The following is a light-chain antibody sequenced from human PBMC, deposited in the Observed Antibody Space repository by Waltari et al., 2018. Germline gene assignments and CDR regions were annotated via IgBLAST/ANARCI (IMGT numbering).Light chain of an antibody. V-gene: IGLV2-14*01. CDR2: DVS. CDR3: SSYTSSSTLVV. CDR1: SSDVGGYNY. Sequence: QSALTQPASVSGSPGQSITISCTGTSSDVGGYNYVSWYQQHPGKAPKIMIYDVSNRPSGVSNRFSGSKSGSTAYLTISGLQAEDEADYYCSSYTSSSTLVVFGGGTKLTFL. J-gene: IGLJ2*01.